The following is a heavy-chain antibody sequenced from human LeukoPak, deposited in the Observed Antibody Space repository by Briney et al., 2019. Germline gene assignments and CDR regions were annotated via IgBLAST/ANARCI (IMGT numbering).Heavy chain of an antibody. CDR1: GGTFSSYA. CDR3: ARGYCDSSGYYTRIEYFQH. CDR2: IIPIFGTA. Sequence: GASVKVSCKASGGTFSSYAISWVRQAPGQGLEWMGGIIPIFGTANYAQKFQGRVTITADESTSTAYMELSSLRSEDTAVYYCARGYCDSSGYYTRIEYFQHWGQGTLVTVSS. D-gene: IGHD3-22*01. J-gene: IGHJ1*01. V-gene: IGHV1-69*13.